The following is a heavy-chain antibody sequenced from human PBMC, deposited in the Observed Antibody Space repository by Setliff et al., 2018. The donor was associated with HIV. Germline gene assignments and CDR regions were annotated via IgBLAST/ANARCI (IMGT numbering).Heavy chain of an antibody. CDR2: IRAYNGNT. CDR3: ARDTPGNTEAAPGY. D-gene: IGHD6-6*01. CDR1: GYTFNNDG. V-gene: IGHV1-18*01. J-gene: IGHJ4*02. Sequence: ASVKVSCKTSGYTFNNDGISWVRQAPGHGLEWMGYIRAYNGNTNYAPKLQGRVTQTTDTSTSTAYMELRSLRSDDTAVYYCARDTPGNTEAAPGYWGQGTLVTVSS.